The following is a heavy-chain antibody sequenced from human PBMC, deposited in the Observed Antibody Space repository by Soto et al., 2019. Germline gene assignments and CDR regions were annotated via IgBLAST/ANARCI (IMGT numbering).Heavy chain of an antibody. V-gene: IGHV4-34*01. CDR3: ARGWRFAP. CDR1: GGSFSGYQ. J-gene: IGHJ5*02. D-gene: IGHD1-1*01. CDR2: INHSGTT. Sequence: KPSETLSLTCGVYGGSFSGYQWNWIRQSPGQGLEWIGEINHSGTTKYNPSLESRINLSVDTSKKQFSLKMFSVTAADTAIYYCARGWRFAPWGKGTQVTVSS.